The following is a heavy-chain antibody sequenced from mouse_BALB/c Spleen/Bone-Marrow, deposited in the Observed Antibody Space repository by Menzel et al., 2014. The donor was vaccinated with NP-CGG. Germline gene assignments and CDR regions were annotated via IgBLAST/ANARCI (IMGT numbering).Heavy chain of an antibody. CDR3: ARNYDFGDYYAMDY. J-gene: IGHJ4*01. Sequence: QVQLKESGPGLVQPSQSLSITCTVSGFSISNYAVLWVRQSPGKGLEWLGVIWSGGNRDYNAAFISRLSISKDNSKSQVFFKMNSLQPNDTAIYYCARNYDFGDYYAMDYWGQGTSVTVSS. V-gene: IGHV2-2*02. D-gene: IGHD2-4*01. CDR1: GFSISNYA. CDR2: IWSGGNR.